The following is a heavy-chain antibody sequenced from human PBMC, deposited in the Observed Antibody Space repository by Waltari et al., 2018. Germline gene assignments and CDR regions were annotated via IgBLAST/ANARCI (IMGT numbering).Heavy chain of an antibody. V-gene: IGHV3-7*01. Sequence: EVQLVESGGGLVQPGGSLRLSCVASGFTFSSSWMSWVRQAPGKGVEWVANTNEDGTGKHYVDCVKGRFTISRDNDKNSLYLQMSDLRAEDTAVYYCARHWNWAWDYGGQGTLVTVSS. CDR2: TNEDGTGK. CDR1: GFTFSSSW. CDR3: ARHWNWAWDY. J-gene: IGHJ4*02. D-gene: IGHD1-7*01.